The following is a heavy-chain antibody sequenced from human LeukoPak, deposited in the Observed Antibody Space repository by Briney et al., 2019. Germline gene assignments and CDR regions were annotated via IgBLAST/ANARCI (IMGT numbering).Heavy chain of an antibody. CDR1: GGSISSGGYY. CDR2: IYYSGST. V-gene: IGHV4-31*03. D-gene: IGHD5-12*01. J-gene: IGHJ4*02. Sequence: SQTLSLTCTVSGGSISSGGYYWSWIRQHPGKGLEWIGYIYYSGSTYYNPSLKSRVTISVDTSKNQFSLKLSPVTAADTAVYYCARAVAGYSGCESYYFDYWGQGTLVTVSS. CDR3: ARAVAGYSGCESYYFDY.